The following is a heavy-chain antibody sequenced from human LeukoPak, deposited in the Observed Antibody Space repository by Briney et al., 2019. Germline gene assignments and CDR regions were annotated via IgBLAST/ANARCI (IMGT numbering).Heavy chain of an antibody. D-gene: IGHD5-12*01. J-gene: IGHJ4*02. CDR3: ARHTYSGGKFDC. CDR1: GFTLSNYE. Sequence: PGGSLRLSCTASGFTLSNYEMKWVRQAPGKGLEWISYINSGSTTTYYADSVKGRFTISRDSAKNSLYLQMNSLRAEDTAVYYCARHTYSGGKFDCWGQGTLVTVSS. V-gene: IGHV3-48*03. CDR2: INSGSTTT.